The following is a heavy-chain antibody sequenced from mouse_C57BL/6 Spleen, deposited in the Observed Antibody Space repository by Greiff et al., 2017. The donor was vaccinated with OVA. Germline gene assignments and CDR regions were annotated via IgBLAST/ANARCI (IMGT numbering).Heavy chain of an antibody. D-gene: IGHD2-2*01. J-gene: IGHJ4*01. CDR1: GFNIKNTY. CDR2: IDPANGNT. V-gene: IGHV14-3*01. Sequence: VQLKESVAELVRPGASVKLSCTASGFNIKNTYMHWVKQRPEQGLEWIGRIDPANGNTKYAPKFQGKATITADTSSNTAYLQLSSLTSEDTAIYYCAGYGYDRHYAMDYWGQGTSVTVSS. CDR3: AGYGYDRHYAMDY.